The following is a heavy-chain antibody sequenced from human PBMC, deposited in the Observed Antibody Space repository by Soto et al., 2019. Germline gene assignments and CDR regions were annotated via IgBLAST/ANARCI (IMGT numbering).Heavy chain of an antibody. CDR1: GGTFRNYT. Sequence: QVPLVQSGAEVKKSGSSVKVSCKASGGTFRNYTISWVRQAPGQGLEWMGRIIPILGIANYPQKFQGRVTITADKSTNTAYLELSSLRSEDTAMYYCAKVSEMGSVTEGYYYYMDVWGKGTTVTVSS. CDR3: AKVSEMGSVTEGYYYYMDV. V-gene: IGHV1-69*02. D-gene: IGHD3-10*01. J-gene: IGHJ6*03. CDR2: IIPILGIA.